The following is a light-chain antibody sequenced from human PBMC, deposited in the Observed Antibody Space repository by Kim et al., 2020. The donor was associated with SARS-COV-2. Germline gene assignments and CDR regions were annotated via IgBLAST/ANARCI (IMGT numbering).Light chain of an antibody. J-gene: IGKJ5*01. CDR3: QQGYSSPQIT. V-gene: IGKV1-39*01. Sequence: SVGDRVIITCRTSKSISSHLNWYQQKPGNAPKLLIFAASSLQSGVPSRFSGSGSGTDFTLTITTLQPEDFATYYCQQGYSSPQITFGQGTRLEIK. CDR1: KSISSH. CDR2: AAS.